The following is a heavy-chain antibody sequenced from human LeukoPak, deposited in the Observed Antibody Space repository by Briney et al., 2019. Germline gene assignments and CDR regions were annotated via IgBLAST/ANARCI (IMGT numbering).Heavy chain of an antibody. CDR3: ARDPYYYDSSDY. CDR2: VNPNSGAK. Sequence: ASVNVSCKSSGYTFTGHYVFWVRQAPGQGLEWVGWVNPNSGAKKSAQKFRGRVTMTRDTSISTAYMELSRLRSDDTAVYYCARDPYYYDSSDYWGQGTLVTVSS. CDR1: GYTFTGHY. J-gene: IGHJ4*02. V-gene: IGHV1-2*02. D-gene: IGHD3-22*01.